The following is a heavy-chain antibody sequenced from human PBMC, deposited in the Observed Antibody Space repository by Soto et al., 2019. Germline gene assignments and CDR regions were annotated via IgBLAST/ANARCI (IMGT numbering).Heavy chain of an antibody. J-gene: IGHJ4*02. CDR3: ARSSGYGFDY. Sequence: QVQLQQWGAGLLKPSETLSLTCAVYGGSFSGYYWSWIRQPPGKGLEWIGENNHSGSTNYNPSLKSRVTISVDTSKNQFSLKLSSVTAADTAVYYCARSSGYGFDYWGQGTLVTVSS. V-gene: IGHV4-34*01. D-gene: IGHD3-22*01. CDR1: GGSFSGYY. CDR2: NNHSGST.